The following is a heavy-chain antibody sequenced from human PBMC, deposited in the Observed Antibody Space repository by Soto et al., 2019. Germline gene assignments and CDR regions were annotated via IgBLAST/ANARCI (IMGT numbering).Heavy chain of an antibody. CDR3: ARAGGSIVLVPAAISACLDP. CDR2: IYYSGST. D-gene: IGHD2-2*01. Sequence: SETLSLTCTVSGGAISSYYWSWIRQPPGKGLEWIGYIYYSGSTNYNPSLKSRVTISVDTSKNQFSLKLSSVTAADTAVYYCARAGGSIVLVPAAISACLDPWGQGTLVTVSS. J-gene: IGHJ5*02. CDR1: GGAISSYY. V-gene: IGHV4-59*01.